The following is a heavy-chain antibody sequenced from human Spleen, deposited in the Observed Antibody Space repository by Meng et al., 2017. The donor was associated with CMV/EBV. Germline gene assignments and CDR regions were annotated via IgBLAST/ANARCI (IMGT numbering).Heavy chain of an antibody. V-gene: IGHV1-8*03. CDR2: MNPNSGNP. Sequence: SVTVSCNASGYTFTSYAINWVRQATGQGLEWMGWMNPNSGNPGYAQKFQGRVTITRNTSISTAYMELSSLRSEDTAVYYCARHAGDYWGQGTLVTVSS. CDR3: ARHAGDY. CDR1: GYTFTSYA. J-gene: IGHJ4*02.